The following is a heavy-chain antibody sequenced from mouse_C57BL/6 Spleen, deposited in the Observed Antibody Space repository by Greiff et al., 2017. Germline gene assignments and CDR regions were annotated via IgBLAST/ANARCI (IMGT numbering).Heavy chain of an antibody. CDR2: IDPSDSYT. V-gene: IGHV1-69*01. CDR1: GYTFTSYW. Sequence: QVQLQQPGAELVMPGASVKLSCKASGYTFTSYWMHWVKQRPGQGLEWIGEIDPSDSYTNYNQKFKGKSTLTVDKSSSTAYMQLSGLTSEDSAVYYCASRILRAMDYWGQGTSVTVSS. CDR3: ASRILRAMDY. J-gene: IGHJ4*01. D-gene: IGHD1-1*01.